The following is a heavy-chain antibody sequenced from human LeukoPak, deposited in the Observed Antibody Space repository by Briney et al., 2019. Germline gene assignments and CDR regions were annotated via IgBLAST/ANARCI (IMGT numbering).Heavy chain of an antibody. CDR1: GFTFSKYW. Sequence: GGSLRLSCAASGFTFSKYWMLWVRQAPGKGLESVSRINTDGTVTTYAYSVKGRFTASRDNADNTMFLQMNSVRDEDTAVYYCATKQWLAPPPDSWGQGTPVTVSS. CDR2: INTDGTVT. CDR3: ATKQWLAPPPDS. D-gene: IGHD6-19*01. V-gene: IGHV3-74*01. J-gene: IGHJ4*02.